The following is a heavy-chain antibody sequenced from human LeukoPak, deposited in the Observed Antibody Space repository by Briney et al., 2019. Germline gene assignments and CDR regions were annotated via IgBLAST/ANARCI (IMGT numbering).Heavy chain of an antibody. CDR2: INPNSGGT. J-gene: IGHJ6*02. V-gene: IGHV1-2*02. D-gene: IGHD3-3*01. CDR3: ARSLAKLRFLEWLSSKGYYYYGMDV. Sequence: ASVTVSCKASGYTFTGYYMHWVRQAPGQGLEWMGWINPNSGGTNYAQKFQGRVTMTRDTSISTAYMELSRLRSDDTAVYYCARSLAKLRFLEWLSSKGYYYYGMDVWGQGTTVTVSS. CDR1: GYTFTGYY.